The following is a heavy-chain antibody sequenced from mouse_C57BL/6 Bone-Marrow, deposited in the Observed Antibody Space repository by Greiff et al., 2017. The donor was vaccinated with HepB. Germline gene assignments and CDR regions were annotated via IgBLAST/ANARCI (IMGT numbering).Heavy chain of an antibody. J-gene: IGHJ1*03. Sequence: QVQLQQPWAELVKPGASVKLSCKASGYTFTSYWMHWVKQRPGQGLEWIGMIHPNSGSTNYNEKFKSKATLTVDKSSSTAYMQLSSLTSEDSAVYYCARYYGSSYHWYFDVWGTGTTVTVSS. CDR3: ARYYGSSYHWYFDV. CDR2: IHPNSGST. CDR1: GYTFTSYW. D-gene: IGHD1-1*01. V-gene: IGHV1-64*01.